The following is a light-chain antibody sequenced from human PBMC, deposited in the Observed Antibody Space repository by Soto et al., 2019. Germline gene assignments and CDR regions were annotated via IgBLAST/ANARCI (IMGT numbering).Light chain of an antibody. CDR3: CSYAGSPHGV. J-gene: IGLJ3*02. CDR1: SSDVGSYSL. Sequence: QSALTQPASVSGSPGQSITISCTGTSSDVGSYSLVSWYQQHPGKAPKLMIYEVSKRPSGVSNHFSGSKSGNTASLTINGLQAEDEADYYCCSYAGSPHGVFGGGTKLTVL. V-gene: IGLV2-23*02. CDR2: EVS.